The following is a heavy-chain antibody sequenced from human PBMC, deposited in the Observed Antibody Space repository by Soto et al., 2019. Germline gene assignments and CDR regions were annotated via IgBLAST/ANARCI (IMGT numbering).Heavy chain of an antibody. D-gene: IGHD6-19*01. V-gene: IGHV1-2*02. J-gene: IGHJ6*02. CDR2: INPNSGGT. CDR3: ARVDGAVAGYYYYGMDV. CDR1: GYTFTGYY. Sequence: QVQLVQSGAEVKKPGASVKVSCKASGYTFTGYYMHWVRQAPGQGLEWMGWINPNSGGTNYAQKFQGRVTMTRDTAIRTAYMEVSRLRSDDTAVYYCARVDGAVAGYYYYGMDVWGQGTTVTVSS.